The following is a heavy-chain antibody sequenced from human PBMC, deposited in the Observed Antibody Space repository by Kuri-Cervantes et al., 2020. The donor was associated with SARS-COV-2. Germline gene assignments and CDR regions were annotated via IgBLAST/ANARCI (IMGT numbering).Heavy chain of an antibody. CDR1: GFTFSSYA. Sequence: GESLKISCAASGFTFSSYAMHWVRQAPGKGLEWVAVISYDGSNKYYADSVKGRFTISRDNSKNTPYLQMNSLRAEDTAVYYCATPRSTYYYDSSGYDYWGQGTLVTVSS. D-gene: IGHD3-22*01. V-gene: IGHV3-30*04. J-gene: IGHJ4*02. CDR3: ATPRSTYYYDSSGYDY. CDR2: ISYDGSNK.